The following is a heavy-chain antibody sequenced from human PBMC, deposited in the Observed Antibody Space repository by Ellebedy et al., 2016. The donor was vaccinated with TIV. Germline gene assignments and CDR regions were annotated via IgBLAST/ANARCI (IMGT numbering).Heavy chain of an antibody. CDR2: ISSSGSYI. V-gene: IGHV3-21*01. CDR1: GFIFSDYH. Sequence: GGSLRLSXAASGFIFSDYHMNWVRQAPGKGLEWVSSISSSGSYISFADSVKGRFTISRDNAKNSLYLQMHSLRAEDTALYYCASQYYDLLTGYSPGGWGQGTLVTVSS. D-gene: IGHD3-9*01. CDR3: ASQYYDLLTGYSPGG. J-gene: IGHJ4*02.